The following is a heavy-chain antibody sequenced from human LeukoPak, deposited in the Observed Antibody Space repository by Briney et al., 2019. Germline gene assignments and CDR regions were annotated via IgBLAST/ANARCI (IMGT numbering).Heavy chain of an antibody. CDR3: ARESGGRTGGKTFDY. Sequence: APVKFSCMASGYTFTDYYTHWVRQVPGQGLEWMGIFRPSGTTTVYPLELQARVTLTRDTSTSTVYMELSSLTSADTAVYFCARESGGRTGGKTFDYWGNSTIASVSS. V-gene: IGHV1-46*01. D-gene: IGHD1-26*01. J-gene: IGHJ4*01. CDR2: FRPSGTTT. CDR1: GYTFTDYY.